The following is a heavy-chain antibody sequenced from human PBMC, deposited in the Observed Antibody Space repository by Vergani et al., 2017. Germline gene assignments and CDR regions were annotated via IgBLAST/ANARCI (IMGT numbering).Heavy chain of an antibody. CDR3: ARDHIIVVVPANTDYYGMDV. D-gene: IGHD2-2*01. V-gene: IGHV4-31*03. J-gene: IGHJ6*02. CDR2: IYYSGST. CDR1: GGSISSGGYY. Sequence: QVQLQESGPGLVKPSQTLSLTCTVSGGSISSGGYYWSWIRQHPGKGLEWIGYIYYSGSTYYNPSLKSRVNISVDTSKNQFSLKRSSVTAADTAVYYCARDHIIVVVPANTDYYGMDVWGQGTTVTVSS.